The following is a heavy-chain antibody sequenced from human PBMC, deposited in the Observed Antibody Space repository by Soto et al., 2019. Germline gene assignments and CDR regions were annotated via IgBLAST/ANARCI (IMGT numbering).Heavy chain of an antibody. Sequence: SETLSLTCAVYGGSFSGYYWSWIRQPPGKGLEWIGEINHSGSTNYNPSLKSRVTISVDTSKNQFSLKLSSVTAADTAVYYCARGRRIRLELRHYFDYWGQGTLVTVSS. CDR3: ARGRRIRLELRHYFDY. CDR2: INHSGST. V-gene: IGHV4-34*01. J-gene: IGHJ4*02. D-gene: IGHD1-7*01. CDR1: GGSFSGYY.